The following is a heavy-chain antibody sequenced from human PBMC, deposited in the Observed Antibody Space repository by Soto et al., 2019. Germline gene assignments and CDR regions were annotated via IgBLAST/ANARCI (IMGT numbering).Heavy chain of an antibody. CDR2: ISSSSSYT. D-gene: IGHD3-22*01. Sequence: VGSLRLSCAASGFTFSDYYMSWIRQAPGKGLEWVSYISSSSSYTNYADSVKGRFTISRDNAKNSLYLQMNSLRAEDTAVYYCARGRYYDSSGWYYWGQGTLVTVSS. V-gene: IGHV3-11*06. CDR3: ARGRYYDSSGWYY. CDR1: GFTFSDYY. J-gene: IGHJ4*02.